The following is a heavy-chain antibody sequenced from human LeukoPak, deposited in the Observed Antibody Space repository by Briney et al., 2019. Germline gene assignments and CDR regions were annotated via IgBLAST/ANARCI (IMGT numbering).Heavy chain of an antibody. CDR2: IIPIFGTA. Sequence: SVKVSCKASGGTFSSYAISWVRQAPGQGLEWMGGIIPIFGTANYAQKFQGRVTITADESTSTAYMELSSLRSEDTAVYYCARDDTHRYDSSGPIYGMDVWGQGTTVTVSS. CDR1: GGTFSSYA. CDR3: ARDDTHRYDSSGPIYGMDV. V-gene: IGHV1-69*13. J-gene: IGHJ6*02. D-gene: IGHD3-22*01.